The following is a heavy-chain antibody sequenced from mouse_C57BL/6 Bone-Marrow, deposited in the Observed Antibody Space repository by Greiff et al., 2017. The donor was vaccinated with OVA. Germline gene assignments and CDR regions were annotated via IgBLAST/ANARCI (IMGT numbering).Heavy chain of an antibody. J-gene: IGHJ3*01. CDR3: ARLRWLLPFAY. CDR2: IYPRSGNT. Sequence: QVQLKESGAELARPGASVKLSCKASGYTFTSYGISWVKQRTGQGLEWIGEIYPRSGNTYYNEKFKGKATLTADKSSSTAYMELRSLTSEDSAVYFCARLRWLLPFAYWGQGTLVTVSA. V-gene: IGHV1-81*01. D-gene: IGHD2-3*01. CDR1: GYTFTSYG.